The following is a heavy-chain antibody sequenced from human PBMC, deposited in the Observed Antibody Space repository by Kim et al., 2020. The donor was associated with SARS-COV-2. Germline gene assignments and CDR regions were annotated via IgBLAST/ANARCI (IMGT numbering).Heavy chain of an antibody. V-gene: IGHV2-5*01. D-gene: IGHD6-19*01. Sequence: SPSLKSRLTITKDTSKNQVVLTMTNMDPVDTATYYCAHSLIAVAGPGLFDYWGQGTLVTVSS. J-gene: IGHJ4*02. CDR3: AHSLIAVAGPGLFDY.